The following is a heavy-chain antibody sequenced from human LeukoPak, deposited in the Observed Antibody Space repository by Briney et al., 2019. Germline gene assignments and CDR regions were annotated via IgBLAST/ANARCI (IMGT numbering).Heavy chain of an antibody. V-gene: IGHV4-34*01. CDR2: INHSGST. CDR1: GGSFSGYY. D-gene: IGHD4-17*01. Sequence: SETLSLTCAVYGGSFSGYYWSWIRQPPGKGLEWIGEINHSGSTNYNPSLKSRVTISVDTSKNQFSLKLSSVTAADTAVYYCASTYGDYANDAFDTWGQGTMVTVSS. CDR3: ASTYGDYANDAFDT. J-gene: IGHJ3*02.